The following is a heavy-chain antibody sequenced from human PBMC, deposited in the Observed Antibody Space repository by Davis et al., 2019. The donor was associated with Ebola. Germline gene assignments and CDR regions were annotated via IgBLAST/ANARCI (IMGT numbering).Heavy chain of an antibody. Sequence: GESLKISCKGSGYSFTNYWIGWVRQMPGKGLEWMGIIYPGDSDTRYSPSFQGQVTISADKAISTAYLQWSSLKASDTAMYYCARRAYCGGDCYSGNWFDPWGQGTLVTVSS. J-gene: IGHJ5*02. CDR3: ARRAYCGGDCYSGNWFDP. CDR2: IYPGDSDT. D-gene: IGHD2-21*01. V-gene: IGHV5-51*01. CDR1: GYSFTNYW.